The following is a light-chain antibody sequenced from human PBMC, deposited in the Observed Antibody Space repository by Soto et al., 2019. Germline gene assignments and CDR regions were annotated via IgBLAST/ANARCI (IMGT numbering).Light chain of an antibody. Sequence: DIQMTQSPSSVSASVGDRVTITCRASEDISRSLVWYQQKPGRAPKSLIHAASILQSGVPSRFSGSGSGTDFTLTISDLQPEDFATYYCQQANRFPPTFGGGTKVEIK. CDR1: EDISRS. CDR2: AAS. J-gene: IGKJ4*01. CDR3: QQANRFPPT. V-gene: IGKV1-12*01.